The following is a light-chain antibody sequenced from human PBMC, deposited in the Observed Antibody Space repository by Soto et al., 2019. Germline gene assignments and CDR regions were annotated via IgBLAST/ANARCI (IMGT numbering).Light chain of an antibody. CDR3: QQYNSYRRT. CDR1: QSISSW. V-gene: IGKV1-5*03. CDR2: KAS. J-gene: IGKJ1*01. Sequence: DIQMTQSPSTLSASVGDRVTITCRASQSISSWLAWYQQKPGKAPKLLIYKASSLESGVPSRFSGSGPGTEFTLTISSLQPVDFATYYCQQYNSYRRTFGQGTKVEIK.